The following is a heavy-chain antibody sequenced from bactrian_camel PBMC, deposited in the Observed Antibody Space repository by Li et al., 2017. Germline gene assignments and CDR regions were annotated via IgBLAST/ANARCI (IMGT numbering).Heavy chain of an antibody. Sequence: HVQLVESGGDSVQAGGSLRLSCAASGFTYSRVCMGWFRQAPGKEREGVAAIDRDGSTTYADSVTGRFTISRDNAKNTLYLQMNSLKPEDTGMYMCAAQRQRFSRGGFKYWGQGTQVTVS. CDR1: GFTYSRVC. CDR2: IDRDGST. D-gene: IGHD5*01. V-gene: IGHV3S26*01. J-gene: IGHJ4*01. CDR3: AAQRQRFSRGGFKY.